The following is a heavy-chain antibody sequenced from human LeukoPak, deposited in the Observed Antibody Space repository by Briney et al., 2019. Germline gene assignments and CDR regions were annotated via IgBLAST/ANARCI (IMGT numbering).Heavy chain of an antibody. V-gene: IGHV3-21*01. CDR2: ISSSSSYI. CDR3: ARGTMIVVVMYYFDY. J-gene: IGHJ4*02. Sequence: GGSLRLSCAASGFTFSSYSMNWVRQAPGKGLEWVSSISSSSSYIYYADSVKGRFTISRDNAKNSLYLQMNSLRAEDMAVYYCARGTMIVVVMYYFDYWGQGTLVTVSS. CDR1: GFTFSSYS. D-gene: IGHD3-22*01.